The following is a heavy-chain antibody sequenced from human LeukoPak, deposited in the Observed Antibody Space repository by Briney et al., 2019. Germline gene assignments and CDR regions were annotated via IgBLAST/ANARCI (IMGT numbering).Heavy chain of an antibody. CDR1: GYTFTSYG. D-gene: IGHD1-26*01. J-gene: IGHJ6*02. CDR3: ARGTHSGSYYSFYYYYGMDV. CDR2: FSAYNGNT. Sequence: ASVKVSCKASGYTFTSYGISWVRQAPGQGLEWMGWFSAYNGNTNYAQKLQGRVTMTTDTSTSTAYMELRSLRSDDTAVYYCARGTHSGSYYSFYYYYGMDVWGQGTTVTVSS. V-gene: IGHV1-18*01.